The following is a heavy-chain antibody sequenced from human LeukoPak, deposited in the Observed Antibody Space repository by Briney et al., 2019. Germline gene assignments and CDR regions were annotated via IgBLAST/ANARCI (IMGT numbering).Heavy chain of an antibody. J-gene: IGHJ1*01. CDR1: GDSSISYY. CDR3: ASSSSWTPFTEH. D-gene: IGHD6-13*01. V-gene: IGHV4-59*01. Sequence: PSETLSLTCTVSGDSSISYYWSWVRQPPGKGLEWIGYAYYTGGTNYNPSLKSRVTISVDMSKNQFSLKLSSVTAADTAVYYCASSSSWTPFTEHWGQGTLVTVSS. CDR2: AYYTGGT.